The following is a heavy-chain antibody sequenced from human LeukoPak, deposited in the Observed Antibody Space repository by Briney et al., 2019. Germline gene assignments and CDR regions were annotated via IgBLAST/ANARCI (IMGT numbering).Heavy chain of an antibody. CDR2: INQDGSDK. Sequence: PGGSLRLSCAASGFTLSAFSMTWVRQAPGKGLEWVANINQDGSDKYYVDSVKGRFTISRDNAKTSLYLQVNSLRAEDTAMYYCARVVLSFWSGYHRAHFDCWGQGTLVTVSS. CDR1: GFTLSAFS. D-gene: IGHD3-3*01. J-gene: IGHJ4*02. V-gene: IGHV3-7*05. CDR3: ARVVLSFWSGYHRAHFDC.